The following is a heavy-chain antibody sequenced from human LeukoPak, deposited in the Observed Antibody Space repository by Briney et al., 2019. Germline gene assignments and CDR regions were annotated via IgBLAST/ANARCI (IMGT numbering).Heavy chain of an antibody. D-gene: IGHD6-19*01. V-gene: IGHV4-34*01. CDR1: GGSFSGYY. CDR2: INHSGST. Sequence: SETLSLTCAVYGGSFSGYYWSWIRQPPGKGLEWIGEINHSGSTNYNPSLKSRVTISVDTSKNQFSLKLSSVTAADTALYYCARLRSEIAVAASDYWGQGTLVTVSS. J-gene: IGHJ4*02. CDR3: ARLRSEIAVAASDY.